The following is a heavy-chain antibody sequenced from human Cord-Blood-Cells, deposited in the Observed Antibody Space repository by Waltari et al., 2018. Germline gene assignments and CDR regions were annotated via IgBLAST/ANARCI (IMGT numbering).Heavy chain of an antibody. CDR2: IYSGGST. CDR1: GFTVSSNY. Sequence: EVQLVESGGGLIQPGGSLRLSCAASGFTVSSNYMSWVRQAPGKGLGWVSVIYSGGSTDCADSWECRFTISRDNSKNTLYLQRNSLRAEDTAVYYCARSYSNYYYYGMDVWGQGTTVTVSS. J-gene: IGHJ6*02. D-gene: IGHD4-4*01. V-gene: IGHV3-53*01. CDR3: ARSYSNYYYYGMDV.